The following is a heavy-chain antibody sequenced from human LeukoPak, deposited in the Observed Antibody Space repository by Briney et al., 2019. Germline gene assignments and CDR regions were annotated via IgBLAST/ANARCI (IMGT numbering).Heavy chain of an antibody. V-gene: IGHV1-3*03. CDR1: GYTFTDNY. CDR3: ARDVSVATYYFDY. D-gene: IGHD5-12*01. CDR2: INAGDGNI. Sequence: ASVKVSCKASGYTFTDNYMHWVRQAPGQRLEWMGWINAGDGNIKYSQDFQGRVTITRDTSASTAYMDLSSLRSEDVAVYYCARDVSVATYYFDYWGQGTLVTVSS. J-gene: IGHJ4*02.